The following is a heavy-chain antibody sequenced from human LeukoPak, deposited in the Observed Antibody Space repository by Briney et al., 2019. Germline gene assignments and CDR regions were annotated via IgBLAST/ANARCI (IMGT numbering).Heavy chain of an antibody. CDR1: GYTLTELS. J-gene: IGHJ6*02. D-gene: IGHD2-15*01. CDR3: ATWWGSDGMDV. V-gene: IGHV1-24*01. Sequence: EASVMVSCKVSGYTLTELSMHWVRQAPGKGLEWMGGFDPEDGETIYAQKFQGRVTMTEDTSTDTAYMELSSLRSEDTAVYYCATWWGSDGMDVWGQGTTVTVSS. CDR2: FDPEDGET.